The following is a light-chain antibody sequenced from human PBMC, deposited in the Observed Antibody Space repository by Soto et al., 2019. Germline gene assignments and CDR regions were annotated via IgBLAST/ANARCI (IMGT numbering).Light chain of an antibody. Sequence: QSALTQPASVSGSPGQSITISCTGTSSDVGSYNLVSWYQQHPGKAPKLMVYEGSKRPSGVSNRFSGSKSGNTASLTISGVQAEDEADYYCCSYAGSSTFVFGPGTQLAVL. CDR3: CSYAGSSTFV. CDR2: EGS. V-gene: IGLV2-23*03. CDR1: SSDVGSYNL. J-gene: IGLJ1*01.